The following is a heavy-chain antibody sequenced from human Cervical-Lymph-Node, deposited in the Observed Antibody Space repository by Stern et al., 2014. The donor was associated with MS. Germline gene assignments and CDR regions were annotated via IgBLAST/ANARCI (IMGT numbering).Heavy chain of an antibody. CDR3: ARDWTTYYDFWSGYYYFYGMDV. D-gene: IGHD3-3*01. CDR1: GFTFSSYA. J-gene: IGHJ6*02. V-gene: IGHV3-30-3*01. Sequence: VHLVESGGGVVQPGRSLRLSCAASGFTFSSYAMHWVRQATGKGMAWGAVISYDGSNKYYAESVKGRFTISRDNSKNTLYLQMNSLRAEDTAVYYCARDWTTYYDFWSGYYYFYGMDVWGQGTTVTVSS. CDR2: ISYDGSNK.